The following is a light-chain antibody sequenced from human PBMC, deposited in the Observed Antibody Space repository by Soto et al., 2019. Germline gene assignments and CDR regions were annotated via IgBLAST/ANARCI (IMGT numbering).Light chain of an antibody. J-gene: IGKJ2*01. V-gene: IGKV3-11*01. Sequence: EIVLTQSPATLSLSPGERATLSCRASQSVSSNLAWYQHKPGQPPRLLIYDASTSATGIPARFSGSGSGTDFTLTISSLEPEDFAVYYCQQRSIRPLMYTFGQGTKLEIK. CDR1: QSVSSN. CDR3: QQRSIRPLMYT. CDR2: DAS.